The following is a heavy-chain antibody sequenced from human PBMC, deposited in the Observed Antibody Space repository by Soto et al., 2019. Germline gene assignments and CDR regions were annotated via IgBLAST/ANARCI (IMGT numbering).Heavy chain of an antibody. CDR1: GFTFSSYA. CDR3: AKTTFDRDAFDI. J-gene: IGHJ3*02. Sequence: GSLRLSCAASGFTFSSYAMSWVRQAPGKGLEWVSAISGSGGSTYYADSVKGRFTISSDNSKNTLYLQMNSLRAEDTAVYYCAKTTFDRDAFDIWGQGTMVTVSS. V-gene: IGHV3-23*01. CDR2: ISGSGGST. D-gene: IGHD3-3*01.